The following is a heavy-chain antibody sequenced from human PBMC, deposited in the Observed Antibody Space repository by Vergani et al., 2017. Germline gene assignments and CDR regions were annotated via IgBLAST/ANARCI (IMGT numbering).Heavy chain of an antibody. CDR3: AKAKPRNSGYDYLYDDHAMDV. J-gene: IGHJ6*02. CDR1: GFTFNHYA. Sequence: EVQLLESGGDLVQPGGSLRLSCAASGFTFNHYAMNWVRQAPGKGLEWVSGISGSGGSTYYAGSVKGRFTISRDSSKNTLYLQMNSLSAGDTAVYYCAKAKPRNSGYDYLYDDHAMDVWGQGTTVTVSS. V-gene: IGHV3-23*01. D-gene: IGHD5-12*01. CDR2: ISGSGGST.